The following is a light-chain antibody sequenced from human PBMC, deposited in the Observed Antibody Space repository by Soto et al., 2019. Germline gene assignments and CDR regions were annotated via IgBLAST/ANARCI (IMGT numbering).Light chain of an antibody. J-gene: IGKJ4*01. CDR3: QHRKNWPPGAA. V-gene: IGKV3-11*01. CDR2: DAS. Sequence: EIVLTQFPATLSLSPGERATLSCRASQSINSYLAWYQQKPGQAPRLLIYDASNRAAGIPARFSGSGSGADFTLTTSSLEPEDFAVYYCQHRKNWPPGAAFGGGTKVEIK. CDR1: QSINSY.